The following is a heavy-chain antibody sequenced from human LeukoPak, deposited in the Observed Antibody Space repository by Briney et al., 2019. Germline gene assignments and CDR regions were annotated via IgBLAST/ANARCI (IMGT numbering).Heavy chain of an antibody. CDR3: ARGPYDSSGYYYTTFDY. CDR1: GGSFSGYY. Sequence: KPSETLSLTGAVYGGSFSGYYWSWIRQPPRKGLEWIGEINHSGGTNYNPSLKSRVTISVDTSKNQFSLKLSSVTAADTAVYYCARGPYDSSGYYYTTFDYWGQGTLVTVSS. CDR2: INHSGGT. D-gene: IGHD3-22*01. J-gene: IGHJ4*02. V-gene: IGHV4-34*01.